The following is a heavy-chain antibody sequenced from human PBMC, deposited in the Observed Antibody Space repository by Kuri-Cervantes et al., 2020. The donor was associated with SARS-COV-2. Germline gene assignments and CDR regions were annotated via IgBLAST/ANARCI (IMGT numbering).Heavy chain of an antibody. CDR3: ARDLCVDFWSGLGAPSCPRNWFDP. V-gene: IGHV1-2*02. J-gene: IGHJ5*02. Sequence: ASVKVSCKASGYTFTGYYMHWVRQAPGQGLEWMGWINPNSGGTNYAQKFQGRVTMTRDTSISTAYMELSRLRSDDTAVYYCARDLCVDFWSGLGAPSCPRNWFDPWGQGTLVTVSS. CDR2: INPNSGGT. D-gene: IGHD3-3*01. CDR1: GYTFTGYY.